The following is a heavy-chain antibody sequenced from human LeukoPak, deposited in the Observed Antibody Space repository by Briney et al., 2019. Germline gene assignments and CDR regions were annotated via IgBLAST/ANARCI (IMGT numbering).Heavy chain of an antibody. Sequence: GGSLRLSCAAPGFPFSGYRVHWVRQAPGKGLGLVSRIDDDGAGSTYADSVKGRFTISRDNAKNTLYLQMNSLRVEDTAVYYCARSAGGYDAWGQGTLVTVSS. CDR3: ARSAGGYDA. CDR1: GFPFSGYR. V-gene: IGHV3-74*01. CDR2: IDDDGAGS. J-gene: IGHJ5*02. D-gene: IGHD5-12*01.